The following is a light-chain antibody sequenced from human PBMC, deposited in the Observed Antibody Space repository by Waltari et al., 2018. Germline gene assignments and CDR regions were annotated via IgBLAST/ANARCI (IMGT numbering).Light chain of an antibody. CDR3: QSYDSSLSAFV. CDR1: SSNIGAGYA. V-gene: IGLV1-40*01. Sequence: QSVLTQPPSVSGAPGQRVTISYSGSSSNIGAGYAVHWYQQLPGTAPKLFIFGNSNRPSGVPVRCSGSKSGTSASLVISGLQAEDDADYYCQSYDSSLSAFVFGTGTKVTVL. J-gene: IGLJ1*01. CDR2: GNS.